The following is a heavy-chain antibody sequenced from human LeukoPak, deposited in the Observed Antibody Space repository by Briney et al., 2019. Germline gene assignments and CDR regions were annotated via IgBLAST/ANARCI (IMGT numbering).Heavy chain of an antibody. CDR1: GYSISRGYS. Sequence: PSETLSLTCGVSGYSISRGYSWGWIRQPPGKGLEWIGNIDHSESTHYNPSLKSRVTISPDTSKNQFSLKLTSVTASDTAVYYCARFDHVWETHGMDAFDLWGQGTMVTVSS. CDR3: ARFDHVWETHGMDAFDL. CDR2: IDHSEST. J-gene: IGHJ3*01. D-gene: IGHD3-16*01. V-gene: IGHV4-38-2*01.